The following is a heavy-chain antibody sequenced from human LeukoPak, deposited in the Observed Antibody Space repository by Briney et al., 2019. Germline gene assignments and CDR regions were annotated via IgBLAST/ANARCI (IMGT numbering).Heavy chain of an antibody. J-gene: IGHJ4*02. D-gene: IGHD4-17*01. CDR3: TRMTTGHDY. V-gene: IGHV4-34*01. CDR1: GVSFDDYY. CDR2: INHSGYT. Sequence: SETLSLTCAVSGVSFDDYYWAWVRQTPGKRLEWIGEINHSGYTNYSPSLESRVTLSIDTSRKQFSLNLRSVTVADAGTYYCTRMTTGHDYWGQGTLVTVSS.